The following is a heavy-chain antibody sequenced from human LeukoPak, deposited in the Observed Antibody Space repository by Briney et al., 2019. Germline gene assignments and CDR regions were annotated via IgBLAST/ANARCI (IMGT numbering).Heavy chain of an antibody. CDR2: ISYDGNNK. J-gene: IGHJ4*02. CDR1: GFTFSSYG. D-gene: IGHD3-10*01. Sequence: GGSLRLSCAASGFTFSSYGMHWVRQAPGKGLEWVALISYDGNNKYYADSVKGRFTISRDNSKNTLYLQMNSLRAEDTAVYYCAKDTYGSGSYSSHWGQGTLVTVSS. CDR3: AKDTYGSGSYSSH. V-gene: IGHV3-30*18.